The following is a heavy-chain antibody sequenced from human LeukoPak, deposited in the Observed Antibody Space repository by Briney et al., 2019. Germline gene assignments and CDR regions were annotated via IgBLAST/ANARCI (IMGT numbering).Heavy chain of an antibody. V-gene: IGHV3-53*01. J-gene: IGHJ4*02. CDR1: GFTVSSNY. D-gene: IGHD2-21*02. CDR2: IYSGGNT. CDR3: ARGGSDCGGDCYLDY. Sequence: GGSLRLSCAASGFTVSSNYMSWVRQAPGKGLEWASVIYSGGNTYFADPVKGRFTISRDNPKNTLYLQMSSLRAEDTAVYYCARGGSDCGGDCYLDYWGQGTLVTVSS.